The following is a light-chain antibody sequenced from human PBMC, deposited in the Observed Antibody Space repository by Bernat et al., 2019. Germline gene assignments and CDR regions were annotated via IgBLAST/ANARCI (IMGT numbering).Light chain of an antibody. Sequence: EIVMTQSPATLSVSPGERATLSCRASQRVSSNLAWYPQKPGQGPRLLIYGASTRATGISARFSGIGSGTEFTITISSLQPEVFATYYCLQHYNYPETFSKGTKVEIK. CDR2: GAS. V-gene: IGKV3-15*01. CDR1: QRVSSN. CDR3: LQHYNYPET. J-gene: IGKJ1*01.